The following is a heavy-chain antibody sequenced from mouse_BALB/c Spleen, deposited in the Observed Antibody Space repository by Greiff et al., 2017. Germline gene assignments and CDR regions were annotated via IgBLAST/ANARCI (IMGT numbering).Heavy chain of an antibody. CDR3: AREGGNYDFAY. Sequence: QVQLQQSGPELVKPGASVKISCKASGYAFSSSWMNWVKQRLGQGLEWIGRIYPGDGDTNYNGKFKGKATLTADKSSSTAYMQLSSLTSVDSAVYFCAREGGNYDFAYWGQGTLVTVSA. CDR1: GYAFSSSW. V-gene: IGHV1-82*01. D-gene: IGHD2-1*01. CDR2: IYPGDGDT. J-gene: IGHJ3*01.